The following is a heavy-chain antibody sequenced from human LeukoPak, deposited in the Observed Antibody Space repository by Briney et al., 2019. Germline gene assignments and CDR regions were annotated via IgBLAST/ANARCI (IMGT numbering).Heavy chain of an antibody. CDR1: GFTFSSYP. D-gene: IGHD2-15*01. CDR3: ARDQYLLYYFDY. V-gene: IGHV3-23*01. J-gene: IGHJ4*02. CDR2: ISGSGGST. Sequence: PGGSLRLSCVASGFTFSSYPMTWVRQPPGKGLEWVATISGSGGSTYYADSVKGRFTISRDNSKNTLYLQMNSLGAGDTAVYYCARDQYLLYYFDYWGQGTLVTVSS.